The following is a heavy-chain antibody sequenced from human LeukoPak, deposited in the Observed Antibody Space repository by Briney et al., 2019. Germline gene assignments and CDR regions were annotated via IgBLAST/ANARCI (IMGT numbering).Heavy chain of an antibody. Sequence: ASVKVSCKASGYTFTGYYMHWVRQAPGQGLEWMGWINPNSGGTNYAQKFQGRVTMTRDTSISTAYMELSRLRSDDTAVYYCARDRATVVVAAMMWFDPWGQGTLVTVSS. CDR2: INPNSGGT. CDR1: GYTFTGYY. J-gene: IGHJ5*02. CDR3: ARDRATVVVAAMMWFDP. V-gene: IGHV1-2*02. D-gene: IGHD2-15*01.